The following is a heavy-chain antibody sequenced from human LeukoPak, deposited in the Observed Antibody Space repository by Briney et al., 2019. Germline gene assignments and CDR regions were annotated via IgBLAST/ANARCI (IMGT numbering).Heavy chain of an antibody. CDR3: ARDLERYYDLEGRSGY. Sequence: ASVKVSCKTSGYTFTSYGINWVRQAPGQGLEWMGRISAHNGNANYAQKFQGRVTMTTDTLATTAYMELRSLRSDDTAVYYCARDLERYYDLEGRSGYWGQGTLVTVSS. V-gene: IGHV1-18*01. CDR1: GYTFTSYG. CDR2: ISAHNGNA. D-gene: IGHD3-3*01. J-gene: IGHJ4*02.